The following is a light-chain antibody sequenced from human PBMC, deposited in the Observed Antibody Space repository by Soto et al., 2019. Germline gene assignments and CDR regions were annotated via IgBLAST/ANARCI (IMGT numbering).Light chain of an antibody. Sequence: DIVMTQSPLSLPVTPGERASISCRSSQSLLHSNGYNYLDWYLQKQGQSPQLLIYLGSNRASGVPDRFSGSGSGTDFTLKISRVEAEDVGVYYCMQALQTSWTFGQGTKVEIK. CDR1: QSLLHSNGYNY. V-gene: IGKV2-28*01. CDR2: LGS. J-gene: IGKJ1*01. CDR3: MQALQTSWT.